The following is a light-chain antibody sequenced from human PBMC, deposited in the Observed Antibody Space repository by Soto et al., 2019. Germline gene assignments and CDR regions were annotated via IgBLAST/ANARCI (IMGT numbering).Light chain of an antibody. CDR3: QQYNNWPRT. CDR1: QGVTTN. V-gene: IGKV3-15*01. Sequence: ETVMTQSPGTLSVSPGERATLSCRAGQGVTTNFAWYQQKSGQSPRLLIYGASTRATGIPARFSGSGSGTEFTLTISSLQSEDFAVYYCQQYNNWPRTFGQGTKVDIK. J-gene: IGKJ1*01. CDR2: GAS.